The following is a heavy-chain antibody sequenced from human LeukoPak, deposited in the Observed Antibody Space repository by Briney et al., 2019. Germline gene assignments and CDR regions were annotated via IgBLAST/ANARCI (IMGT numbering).Heavy chain of an antibody. CDR2: IYYSGST. D-gene: IGHD3-10*01. J-gene: IGHJ6*03. V-gene: IGHV4-59*01. Sequence: SETLSLTCTVSGGSIKTYYWTWIRQPPGKGLEWIGYIYYSGSTSSNPSLKSRVPISVDTSKNQFSLRLKYVTAADTAVYYCARDVPRGTGYMDVWGKGTTVTVSS. CDR1: GGSIKTYY. CDR3: ARDVPRGTGYMDV.